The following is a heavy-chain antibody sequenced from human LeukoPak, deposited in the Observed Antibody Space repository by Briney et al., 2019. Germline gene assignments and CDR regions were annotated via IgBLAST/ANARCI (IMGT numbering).Heavy chain of an antibody. CDR1: GFTFSSYS. V-gene: IGHV3-21*01. J-gene: IGHJ4*02. CDR2: ISSSSSYI. Sequence: GGSLRLSCAASGFTFSSYSMNWVRQAPGKGLEWVSSISSSSSYIYYADSVKGRFTISRDNAKNSLYLQMNNLRAEDTAVYYCARERGPIVVAIIDYWGQGTLVTVSS. CDR3: ARERGPIVVAIIDY. D-gene: IGHD3-22*01.